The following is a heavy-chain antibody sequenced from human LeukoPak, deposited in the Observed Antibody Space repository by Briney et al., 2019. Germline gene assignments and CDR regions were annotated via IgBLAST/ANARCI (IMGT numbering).Heavy chain of an antibody. CDR3: ARVTVTTTSDYLDY. CDR2: IYSGGST. D-gene: IGHD4-17*01. J-gene: IGHJ4*02. Sequence: GGSLRLSCAASGFAVSSNYMSWVRQAPGKGLEWVSIIYSGGSTYYADSVKGRFTISRDNSKNMIYFQMNGLRAEDTAVYYCARVTVTTTSDYLDYWGQGTLVTVSS. V-gene: IGHV3-53*01. CDR1: GFAVSSNY.